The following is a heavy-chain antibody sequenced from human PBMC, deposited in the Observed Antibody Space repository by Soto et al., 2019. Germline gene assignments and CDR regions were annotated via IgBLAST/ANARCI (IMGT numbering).Heavy chain of an antibody. V-gene: IGHV4-39*01. CDR2: IYYSGNT. D-gene: IGHD1-26*01. CDR1: GGSISSSGYS. Sequence: PSETLSLTCTVSGGSISSSGYSWGWIRQPPGKGLEWIGSIYYSGNTYYKPSLKSRVTISVDTSKNQFSLKLSSVTVADTAVYYCASRPSGSYVYWGQGTQVTVSS. J-gene: IGHJ4*02. CDR3: ASRPSGSYVY.